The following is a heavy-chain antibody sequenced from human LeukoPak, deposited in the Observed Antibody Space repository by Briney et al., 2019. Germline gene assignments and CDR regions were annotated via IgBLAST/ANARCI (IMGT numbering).Heavy chain of an antibody. CDR1: GFTFREHA. J-gene: IGHJ4*02. CDR3: AKTTSGYSSGRYPGWPVDY. Sequence: GGALRLSCAASGFTFREHAGYSGREAPGEGREWVSGISGRGGDTYYADSVEGRFTISRDNSKNMVYLQMNSLSTEDTDVYYCAKTTSGYSSGRYPGWPVDYWGQGTLVTVSS. D-gene: IGHD6-19*01. CDR2: ISGRGGDT. V-gene: IGHV3-23*01.